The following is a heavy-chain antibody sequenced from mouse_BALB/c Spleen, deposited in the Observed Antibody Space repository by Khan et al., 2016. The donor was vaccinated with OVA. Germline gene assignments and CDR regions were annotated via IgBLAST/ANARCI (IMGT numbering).Heavy chain of an antibody. D-gene: IGHD1-1*01. Sequence: EVQLLESGPGLVKPSQSLSLTCTVTGYSITSGYAWNWIRQFPGNKLEWMGYISYSGITNYNPSLKSRISITRDTSKNQFFLQLNSVTTEDTATCDSDRTGRIKYWGQGTTLTVSS. CDR1: GYSITSGYA. CDR3: DRTGRIKY. J-gene: IGHJ2*01. CDR2: ISYSGIT. V-gene: IGHV3-2*02.